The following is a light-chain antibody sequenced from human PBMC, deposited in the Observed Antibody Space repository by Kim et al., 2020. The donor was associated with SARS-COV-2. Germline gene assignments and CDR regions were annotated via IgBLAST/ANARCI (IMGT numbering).Light chain of an antibody. CDR2: VTSGGSH. Sequence: QLVLTQSPSASASLGASAKLTCTLSSRHSTYDIVWHQQQPEKGPRFLMRVTSGGSHIKGDGIPDRFSGSSSGAERYLTISSLQSEDEADYYCQTWGTGYAVFGGGNKLTVL. CDR1: SRHSTYD. CDR3: QTWGTGYAV. J-gene: IGLJ2*01. V-gene: IGLV4-69*01.